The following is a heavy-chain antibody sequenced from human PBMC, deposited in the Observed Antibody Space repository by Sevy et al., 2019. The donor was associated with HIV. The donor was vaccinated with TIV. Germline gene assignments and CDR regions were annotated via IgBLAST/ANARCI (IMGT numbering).Heavy chain of an antibody. D-gene: IGHD1-26*01. CDR2: ISYDGHNK. V-gene: IGHV3-30*18. Sequence: GGSLRLSCAASAYSFSPYVMHWVRQAPGKGLQWVAPISYDGHNKYYADSVKGRFTISRDNSKNTLFLQMNSLRPEDTAVYSCAKQSPTFYYYQRSFFDPWGQETLVTVSS. J-gene: IGHJ5*02. CDR1: AYSFSPYV. CDR3: AKQSPTFYYYQRSFFDP.